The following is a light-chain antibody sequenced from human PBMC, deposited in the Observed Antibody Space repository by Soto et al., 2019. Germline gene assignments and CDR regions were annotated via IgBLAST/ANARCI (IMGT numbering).Light chain of an antibody. Sequence: QSALTQPASVSGSPGQSITISCTGTSSDVGGYNYVSWYQQHPGKAPKLIIYDDNNRPAGVSSRSAGSKSGTTASLTISGLQAEEEADYYCSSYTSSSALLFGTGTKLTVL. CDR3: SSYTSSSALL. CDR2: DDN. J-gene: IGLJ1*01. CDR1: SSDVGGYNY. V-gene: IGLV2-14*01.